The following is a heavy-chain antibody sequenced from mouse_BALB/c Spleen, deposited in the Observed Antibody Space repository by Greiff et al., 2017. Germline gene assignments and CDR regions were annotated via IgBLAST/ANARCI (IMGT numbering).Heavy chain of an antibody. CDR1: GYTFTSYT. D-gene: IGHD1-2*01. V-gene: IGHV1-4*02. CDR2: INPSSGYT. CDR3: APSLLRLFDY. J-gene: IGHJ2*01. Sequence: VQLQQSAAELARPGASVKMSCKASGYTFTSYTMHWVKQRPGQGLEWIGYINPSSGYTEYNQKFKDKTTLTADKSSSTAYMQLSSLTSEDSAVFYCAPSLLRLFDYWGQGTTLTVSS.